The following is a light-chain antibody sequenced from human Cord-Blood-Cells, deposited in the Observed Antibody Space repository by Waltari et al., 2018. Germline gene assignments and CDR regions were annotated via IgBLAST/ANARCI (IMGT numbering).Light chain of an antibody. CDR3: QQYNNWPYT. J-gene: IGKJ2*01. CDR1: QSVSSN. Sequence: EIVMTQSPATLSVSPGERVTLSCRASQSVSSNLAWYQQKPGQAPRLLIYGASTRATGIPARFSGSGSGTEFTLTISSLQSEDFAVYYCQQYNNWPYTFDQGTKLEIK. CDR2: GAS. V-gene: IGKV3-15*01.